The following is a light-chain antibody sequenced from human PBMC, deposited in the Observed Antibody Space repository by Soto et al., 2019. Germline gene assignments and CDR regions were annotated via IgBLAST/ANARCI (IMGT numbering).Light chain of an antibody. CDR1: STDFENYNL. CDR3: SSYAGSSARVV. J-gene: IGLJ2*01. Sequence: QSALTLPASVSGSPGQSITISCTRSSTDFENYNLVSWYQHCPDKAPKLIIYEGTTRPSEISDRFSGSESDTTASLIISGLQPEDEADYYCSSYAGSSARVVFGGGTKLTVL. CDR2: EGT. V-gene: IGLV2-23*01.